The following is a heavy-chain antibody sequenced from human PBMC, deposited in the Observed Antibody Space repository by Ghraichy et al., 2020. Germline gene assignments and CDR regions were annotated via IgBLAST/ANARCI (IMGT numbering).Heavy chain of an antibody. V-gene: IGHV3-15*01. J-gene: IGHJ6*02. D-gene: IGHD3-10*01. Sequence: GGSLRLSCAASGFTFSNAWMSWVRQAPGKGLEWVGRIKSKTDGGTTDYAAPVKGRFTISRDDSKNTLYLQMNSLKTEDTAVYYCTTDYYGSGSYYAPLGMDVWGQGTTVTVSS. CDR1: GFTFSNAW. CDR2: IKSKTDGGTT. CDR3: TTDYYGSGSYYAPLGMDV.